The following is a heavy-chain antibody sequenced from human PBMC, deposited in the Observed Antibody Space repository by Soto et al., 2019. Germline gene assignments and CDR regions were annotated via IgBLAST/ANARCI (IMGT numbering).Heavy chain of an antibody. Sequence: QVQLQESGPGLLKPSETLSLTCTVSNASLSSFYWSWVRQPAGKGLEWIGRIHTRGITNYHPSLTGRVIMSADTSKNQLFLRLSSVTAADTGVYYCARGNSARSGYYDVAWGKGIQVTVSS. CDR3: ARGNSARSGYYDVA. CDR2: IHTRGIT. V-gene: IGHV4-4*07. CDR1: NASLSSFY. J-gene: IGHJ5*02. D-gene: IGHD3-22*01.